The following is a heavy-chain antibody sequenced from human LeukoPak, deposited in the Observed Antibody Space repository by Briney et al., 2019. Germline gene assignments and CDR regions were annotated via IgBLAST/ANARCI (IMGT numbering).Heavy chain of an antibody. CDR1: GVSFSGYY. D-gene: IGHD3-22*01. Sequence: PSETLSLTCAVYGVSFSGYYWSWIRQPPGKGLEWIGEINHSGSTNYNPSLKSRVTISVDTSKNQFSLKLSSVTAADTAVYYCASHYYDSSGHYYFDYWGQGTLVTVSS. CDR3: ASHYYDSSGHYYFDY. J-gene: IGHJ4*02. CDR2: INHSGST. V-gene: IGHV4-34*01.